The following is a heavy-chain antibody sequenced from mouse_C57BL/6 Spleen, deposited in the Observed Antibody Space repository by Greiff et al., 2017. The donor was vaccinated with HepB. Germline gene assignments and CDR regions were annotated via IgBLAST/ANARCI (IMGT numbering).Heavy chain of an antibody. CDR2: ISNLAYSI. Sequence: VKLVESGGGLVQPGGSLKLSCAASGFTFSDYGMAWVRQAPRKGPEWVAFISNLAYSIYYADTVTGRFTISRENAKNTLYLEMSSLRSEDTAMYYCAREDYGSRGYFDYWGQGTTLTVSS. CDR1: GFTFSDYG. J-gene: IGHJ2*01. V-gene: IGHV5-15*01. D-gene: IGHD1-1*01. CDR3: AREDYGSRGYFDY.